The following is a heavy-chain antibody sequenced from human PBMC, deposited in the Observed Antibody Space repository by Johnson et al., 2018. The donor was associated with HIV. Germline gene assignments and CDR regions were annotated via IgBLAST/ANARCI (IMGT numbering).Heavy chain of an antibody. CDR2: IKQDGSVK. CDR3: ARGGIDAGEGIACDI. D-gene: IGHD6-13*01. J-gene: IGHJ3*02. V-gene: IGHV3-7*01. CDR1: RFIFSSYW. Sequence: VQLVESGGGLVQPGGSLRLSCAASRFIFSSYWLGWVRQAPGRGLAWVANIKQDGSVKYYVDSVKGRFTISRDNAKNSLYMHMNSLRAEDTAVYYCARGGIDAGEGIACDIWGQGTLVTVSS.